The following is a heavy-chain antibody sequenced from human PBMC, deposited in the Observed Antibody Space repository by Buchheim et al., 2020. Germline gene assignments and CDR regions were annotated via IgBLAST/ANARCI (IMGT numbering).Heavy chain of an antibody. CDR2: IKQDGREE. J-gene: IGHJ4*02. D-gene: IGHD2-2*01. CDR3: ARGGFTSSVY. Sequence: EVQLVESGGGSVQPGGSLRLSCAASGFTFSDYWMSWVRQAPGKGLEWVANIKQDGREEYYVDSVKGRSTISRDNAENSLYLQMNSLRAEDTAVYYCARGGFTSSVYWGQGTL. CDR1: GFTFSDYW. V-gene: IGHV3-7*01.